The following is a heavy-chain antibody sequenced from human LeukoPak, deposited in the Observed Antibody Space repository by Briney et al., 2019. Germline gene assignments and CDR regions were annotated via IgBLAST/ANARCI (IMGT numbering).Heavy chain of an antibody. Sequence: SETLSLTCTVSGGSISSSSYYWGWIRQPPGKGLEWIGSIYYSGSTYYNPSLKSRVTISVDKSKNQFSLKQSSVTAADTAVYYCARVSGWYQVLDYWGQGTLVTVSS. CDR2: IYYSGST. CDR3: ARVSGWYQVLDY. CDR1: GGSISSSSYY. D-gene: IGHD6-19*01. J-gene: IGHJ4*02. V-gene: IGHV4-39*07.